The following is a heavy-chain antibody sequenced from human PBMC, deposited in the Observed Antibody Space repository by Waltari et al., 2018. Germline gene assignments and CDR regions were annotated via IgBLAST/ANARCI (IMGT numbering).Heavy chain of an antibody. V-gene: IGHV1-69*13. Sequence: QVQPVQSGSEVKNPGSSVKVSCKASGGTFGSHAVRWVRQAPGQGLEWVGGIKPVLGTTSYAQKFQDRVTLIADDSSSTVYMELSSLKSDDTTVYYCARDRHFSDGGAYYESGLWGRGTLVTVSS. CDR2: IKPVLGTT. CDR3: ARDRHFSDGGAYYESGL. CDR1: GGTFGSHA. J-gene: IGHJ2*01. D-gene: IGHD2-21*01.